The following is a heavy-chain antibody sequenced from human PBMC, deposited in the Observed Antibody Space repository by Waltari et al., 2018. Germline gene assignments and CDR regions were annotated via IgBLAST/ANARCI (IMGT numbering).Heavy chain of an antibody. Sequence: QVQLVQSGAEVKKPGASVKVSCKASGYTFTSYYMHWVRQAPGQGLEWMGIINPSGGSTSYAQKFQGRVTMTRDTSTSTGYMELSSLRSEDTAVYYWARDSGWQHPAAAFDIWGQGTMVTVSS. CDR1: GYTFTSYY. CDR3: ARDSGWQHPAAAFDI. D-gene: IGHD6-19*01. CDR2: INPSGGST. J-gene: IGHJ3*02. V-gene: IGHV1-46*01.